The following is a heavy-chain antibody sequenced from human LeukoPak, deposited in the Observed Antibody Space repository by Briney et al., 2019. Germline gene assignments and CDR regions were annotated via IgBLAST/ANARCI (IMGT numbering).Heavy chain of an antibody. CDR2: TIPIFGTA. J-gene: IGHJ6*02. CDR1: GGTFSSYA. Sequence: GASVKVSCKASGGTFSSYAISWVRQAPGQGLEWMGGTIPIFGTANYAQKFQGRVTITADESTSTAYMELSSLRSEDTAVYYCARESFLPAAIEYDYYYGMDVWGQGTTVTVSS. D-gene: IGHD2-2*01. CDR3: ARESFLPAAIEYDYYYGMDV. V-gene: IGHV1-69*13.